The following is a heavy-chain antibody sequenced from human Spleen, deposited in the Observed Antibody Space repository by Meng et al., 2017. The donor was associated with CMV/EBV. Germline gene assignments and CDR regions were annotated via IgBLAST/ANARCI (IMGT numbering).Heavy chain of an antibody. Sequence: GSLRLSCAVYGGSFSGYYWSWIRQPPGKGLEWIGEINHSGSTNYNPSLKSRVTISVDTSKNQFSLKLSSVTAADTAVYYCARGLGIQLWLRGRYDYWGQGTLVTVSS. CDR1: GGSFSGYY. CDR3: ARGLGIQLWLRGRYDY. CDR2: INHSGST. D-gene: IGHD5-18*01. V-gene: IGHV4-34*01. J-gene: IGHJ4*02.